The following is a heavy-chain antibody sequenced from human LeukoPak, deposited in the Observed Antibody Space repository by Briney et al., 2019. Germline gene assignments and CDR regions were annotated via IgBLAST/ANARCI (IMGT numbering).Heavy chain of an antibody. Sequence: PSETLSLTCAVYGGSFSNYYWSWIRQPPGKGLEWIGEIDHSGSTNYNPSLKSRVTISEDTSKNQFSLKLSSVTAADTAVYYCARRIAVAGVSYYMDVWGKGTTVTISS. CDR2: IDHSGST. CDR3: ARRIAVAGVSYYMDV. CDR1: GGSFSNYY. J-gene: IGHJ6*03. D-gene: IGHD6-19*01. V-gene: IGHV4-34*01.